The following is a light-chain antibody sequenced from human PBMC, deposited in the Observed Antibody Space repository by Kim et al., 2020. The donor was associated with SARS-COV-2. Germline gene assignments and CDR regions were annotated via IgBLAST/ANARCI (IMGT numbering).Light chain of an antibody. CDR3: SSYTSSITVV. J-gene: IGLJ2*01. V-gene: IGLV2-14*03. CDR1: SSDVGGYNY. Sequence: GQSITSSCTGTSSDVGGYNYVSWYQHHPDRVPKLIIYDVNKRPSGVSDRFSGSQSGNTASLTISGLQAEDEADYYCSSYTSSITVVFGGGTQLTVL. CDR2: DVN.